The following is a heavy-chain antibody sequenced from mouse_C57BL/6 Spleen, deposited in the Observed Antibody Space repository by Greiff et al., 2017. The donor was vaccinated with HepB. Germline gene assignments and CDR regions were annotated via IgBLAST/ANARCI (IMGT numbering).Heavy chain of an antibody. Sequence: VQLQQSGAELVRPGASVKLSCEASGYTFTDYYINWVKQRPGQGLEWIARIYPGSGNTYYNEKFKGKATLTAEKSSSTAYMQLSSLTSEDSAVYFCARGRDGYYNYFDYWGQGTTLTVSS. D-gene: IGHD2-3*01. J-gene: IGHJ2*01. V-gene: IGHV1-76*01. CDR3: ARGRDGYYNYFDY. CDR2: IYPGSGNT. CDR1: GYTFTDYY.